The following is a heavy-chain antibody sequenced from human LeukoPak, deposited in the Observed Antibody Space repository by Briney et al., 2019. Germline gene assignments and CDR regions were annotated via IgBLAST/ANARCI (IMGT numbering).Heavy chain of an antibody. CDR1: GYTFTSYA. J-gene: IGHJ6*02. Sequence: ASVKVSCKASGYTFTSYAMHWVRQAPGQRLEWMGWINAGNGNAKYSQKFQGRVTITRDTSASTAYMELSSLRSEDTAVYYCARDPKRGFDYYGMDVWGQGTTVTVSS. D-gene: IGHD3-16*01. CDR3: ARDPKRGFDYYGMDV. CDR2: INAGNGNA. V-gene: IGHV1-3*01.